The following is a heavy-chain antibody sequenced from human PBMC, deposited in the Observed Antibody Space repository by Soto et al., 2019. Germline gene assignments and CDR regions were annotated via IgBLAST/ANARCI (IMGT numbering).Heavy chain of an antibody. Sequence: GSLRLSCAASGFTFTRYSMNWVRQAPGKGLEWVSSISSTTNYIYYADSMKGRFTVSRDNAKNSVYLDMNSLSAEDTAVYYCARESEDLTSNFDYWGQGTLVTVSS. CDR1: GFTFTRYS. V-gene: IGHV3-21*01. CDR2: ISSTTNYI. J-gene: IGHJ4*02. CDR3: ARESEDLTSNFDY.